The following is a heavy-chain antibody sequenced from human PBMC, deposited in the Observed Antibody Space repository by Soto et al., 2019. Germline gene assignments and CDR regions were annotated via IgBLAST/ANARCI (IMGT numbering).Heavy chain of an antibody. CDR2: FSGSGGST. D-gene: IGHD3-3*01. Sequence: EVRLLESGGGLVQPGGSLRLSCAAAGFTFSNYALTWVRQSPGKGREWVSTFSGSGGSTYYADSVRGRFTISRDNSKNTLFLQMNSLRVEDTAIYYCARDWTGDTCPCLDVWGQGTTVSVSS. CDR3: ARDWTGDTCPCLDV. V-gene: IGHV3-23*01. J-gene: IGHJ6*02. CDR1: GFTFSNYA.